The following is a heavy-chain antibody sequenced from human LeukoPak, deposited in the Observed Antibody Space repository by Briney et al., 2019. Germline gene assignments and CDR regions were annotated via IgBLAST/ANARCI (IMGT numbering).Heavy chain of an antibody. CDR2: ISGSGGST. D-gene: IGHD3-22*01. V-gene: IGHV3-23*01. J-gene: IGHJ4*02. CDR1: GFTFSSYA. Sequence: PGASLRLSCAASGFTFSSYAMSWVRQAPGKGLEWVSAISGSGGSTYYADSVEGRFTISRDNSKNTLYLQMNSLRAEDTAVYYCATPPSYYYDSSGYYKHTDYWGQGTLVTVSS. CDR3: ATPPSYYYDSSGYYKHTDY.